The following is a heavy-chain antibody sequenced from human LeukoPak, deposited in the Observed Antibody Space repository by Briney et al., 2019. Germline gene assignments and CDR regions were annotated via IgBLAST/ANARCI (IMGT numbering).Heavy chain of an antibody. CDR3: ARGPPAVATNTYA. CDR2: IYSGGST. CDR1: GITVSNNY. Sequence: GGSLRLSCAASGITVSNNYMNWVRQAPGKGLEWVSLIYSGGSTYYADSVKGRFTISRDNSKNTLYLQMNSLRAEDTAVYYCARGPPAVATNTYAWGQGTLVTDSS. D-gene: IGHD6-13*01. V-gene: IGHV3-66*01. J-gene: IGHJ5*02.